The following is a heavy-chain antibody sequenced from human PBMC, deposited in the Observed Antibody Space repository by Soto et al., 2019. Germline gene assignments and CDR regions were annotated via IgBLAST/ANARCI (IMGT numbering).Heavy chain of an antibody. CDR2: TYYRSKWYN. Sequence: SQTLSLTCAISGDSVSSNSAAWNWIRQSPSRGLEWLGRTYYRSKWYNDYAVSVKSRITINPDTSKNQFSLQLNSVTPEDTAVYYCARVVRDGYYYYYYGMDVWGQGTTVTVCS. D-gene: IGHD3-10*01. CDR3: ARVVRDGYYYYYYGMDV. CDR1: GDSVSSNSAA. J-gene: IGHJ6*02. V-gene: IGHV6-1*01.